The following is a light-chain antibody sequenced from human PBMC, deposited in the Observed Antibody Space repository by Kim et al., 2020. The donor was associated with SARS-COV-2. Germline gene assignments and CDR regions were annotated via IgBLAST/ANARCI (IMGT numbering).Light chain of an antibody. CDR3: GTWDDSQNGPV. V-gene: IGLV1-47*01. J-gene: IGLJ3*02. Sequence: QSVLTQPPSASGTPVQRVTISCSGSSANIGNNYVYWYQQLSGTAPKLLIYRHNQRPSGVPDRFSGSKSGTSASLAIIGLRSEDEADYYCGTWDDSQNGPVFGGGTKVTVL. CDR2: RHN. CDR1: SANIGNNY.